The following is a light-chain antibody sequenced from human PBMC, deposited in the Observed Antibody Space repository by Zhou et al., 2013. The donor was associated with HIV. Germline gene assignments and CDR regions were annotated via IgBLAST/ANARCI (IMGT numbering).Light chain of an antibody. CDR1: QSISRDY. V-gene: IGKV3D-20*02. CDR2: AVS. Sequence: EIVLTQSPGTLSLSPGERATLSCRASQSISRDYLAWYQQKPGQAPRLLIYAVSSRTTGIPDRFSGSGSGTDFTLTISRLEPEDFAVYYCQQRTNWLTFGGGTKVEIK. J-gene: IGKJ4*01. CDR3: QQRTNWLT.